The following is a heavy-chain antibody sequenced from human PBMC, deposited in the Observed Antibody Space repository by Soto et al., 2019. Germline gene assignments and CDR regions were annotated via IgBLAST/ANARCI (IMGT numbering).Heavy chain of an antibody. D-gene: IGHD2-21*02. CDR2: IPQDGVDG. CDR1: GFTFSMYS. J-gene: IGHJ6*02. V-gene: IGHV3-7*03. CDR3: ARDHLILPAHDFFYGSDV. Sequence: GGSLRLSCEVSGFTFSMYSMSWVRQSPGKGLEWVAKIPQDGVDGHYADSVKGRFIISRDNDKNSLHLQLNNLRAEDTAVYYCARDHLILPAHDFFYGSDVWGRGATVTVSS.